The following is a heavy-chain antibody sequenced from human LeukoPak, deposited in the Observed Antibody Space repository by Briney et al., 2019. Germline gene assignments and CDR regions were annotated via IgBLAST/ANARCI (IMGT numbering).Heavy chain of an antibody. Sequence: GASVKVSCKAFGYTFTGYYLHWVRQAPGQGLEWMGWINPDSGGTNYVEKFQGRVTMTRDTPISTAYMELSRLTSDDTAVYYCAREHDYANYWGQGTLVTVSS. CDR3: AREHDYANY. CDR2: INPDSGGT. V-gene: IGHV1-2*02. J-gene: IGHJ4*02. CDR1: GYTFTGYY. D-gene: IGHD4-17*01.